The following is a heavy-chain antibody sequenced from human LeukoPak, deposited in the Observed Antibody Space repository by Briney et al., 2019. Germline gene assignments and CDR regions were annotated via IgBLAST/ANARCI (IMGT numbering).Heavy chain of an antibody. CDR3: ARVGSCSSTSCYFHWFVP. V-gene: IGHV1-2*02. CDR2: INPNSGGT. CDR1: GYTFTGYY. Sequence: GASVKVSCKASGYTFTGYYMHWVRQAPGQGLEWMGWINPNSGGTNYAQKFQGRVTMTRDTSISTAYMELSRLRSDDTAVYYCARVGSCSSTSCYFHWFVPWGQGTLVTVSS. D-gene: IGHD2-2*01. J-gene: IGHJ5*02.